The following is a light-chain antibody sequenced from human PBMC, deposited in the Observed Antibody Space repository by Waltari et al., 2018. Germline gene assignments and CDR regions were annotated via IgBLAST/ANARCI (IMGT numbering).Light chain of an antibody. V-gene: IGKV1-39*01. CDR3: QQSYSTPPT. Sequence: DIQMTQSPSSLSASVGDRVTITCRASQSISSYLNWYQQKPGKAPKLLIYAASSLQSGVPSRFSVSGSGTDVTLTISSLQPEDFATYYCQQSYSTPPTFGQGTKLEIK. CDR2: AAS. J-gene: IGKJ2*01. CDR1: QSISSY.